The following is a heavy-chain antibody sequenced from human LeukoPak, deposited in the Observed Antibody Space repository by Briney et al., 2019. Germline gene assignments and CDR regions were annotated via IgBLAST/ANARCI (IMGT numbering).Heavy chain of an antibody. CDR1: GYTFTSYY. V-gene: IGHV1-46*01. CDR2: INPSGGST. J-gene: IGHJ4*02. Sequence: ASVKVSCKASGYTFTSYYMHWVRQAPGQGLEWMGIINPSGGSTSYARKFQGRVTMTRDMSTSTVYMELSSLRSEDTAVYYCARDLHVGGGYDSYWGQGTLVTVSS. CDR3: ARDLHVGGGYDSY. D-gene: IGHD5-12*01.